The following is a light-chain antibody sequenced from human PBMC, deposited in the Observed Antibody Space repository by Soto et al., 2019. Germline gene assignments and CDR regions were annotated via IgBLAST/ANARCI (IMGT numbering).Light chain of an antibody. J-gene: IGLJ2*01. CDR2: DVS. V-gene: IGLV2-14*03. Sequence: QSALTQPASVSGSPGQSITIPCTGTSSDVGGYKYVSWYQQHPGKAPKLMIYDVSNRPSGVSNRFSGSKSGNTASLTISGLQAEDEADYYCSSYTSSNTVLFGGGTQLTVL. CDR3: SSYTSSNTVL. CDR1: SSDVGGYKY.